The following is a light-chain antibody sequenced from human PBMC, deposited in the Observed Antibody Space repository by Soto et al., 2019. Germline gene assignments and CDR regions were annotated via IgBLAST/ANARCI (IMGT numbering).Light chain of an antibody. J-gene: IGKJ1*01. V-gene: IGKV3-15*01. Sequence: EIVMTQSPATLSVSPGERATLSCRASQSVSNNLAWYQQKPGQAPRLLIHGASTRATALPARFSGSGSGTDFTLTISSLQSEDFAVYYCQQYSYWPRTFGQGTKVEIK. CDR2: GAS. CDR1: QSVSNN. CDR3: QQYSYWPRT.